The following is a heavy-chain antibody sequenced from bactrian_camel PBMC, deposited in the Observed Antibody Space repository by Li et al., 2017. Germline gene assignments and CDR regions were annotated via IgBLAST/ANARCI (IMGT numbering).Heavy chain of an antibody. V-gene: IGHV3S1*01. CDR2: IYSGGEPT. J-gene: IGHJ6*01. Sequence: HVQLVESGGGSVQAGGSLRLSCAASGLTFIGGNCMGWFRQAPGREREGVAGIYSGGEPTYYAESVKGRFTVSKDNAANTLYLQMNNLKPEDTAMYYCASGLFWCGLVASVGYDFNYWGQGTQVTVS. CDR1: GLTFIGGNC. D-gene: IGHD5*01. CDR3: ASGLFWCGLVASVGYDFNY.